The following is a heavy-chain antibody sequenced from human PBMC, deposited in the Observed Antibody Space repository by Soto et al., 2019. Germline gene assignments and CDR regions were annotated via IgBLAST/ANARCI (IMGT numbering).Heavy chain of an antibody. J-gene: IGHJ4*02. CDR1: GDSVSGNSAA. D-gene: IGHD2-21*02. Sequence: QTLSLTCAISGDSVSGNSAASNWVRQSPTSGLEWQGRTYYRSRWNNDYAVSAKSRITVTPATSNNHFSLTLNSVTPEHSAVYCAEGECLYDVSGDCYLDDWGQGALVTVSS. CDR3: EGECLYDVSGDCYLDD. V-gene: IGHV6-1*01. CDR2: TYYRSRWNN.